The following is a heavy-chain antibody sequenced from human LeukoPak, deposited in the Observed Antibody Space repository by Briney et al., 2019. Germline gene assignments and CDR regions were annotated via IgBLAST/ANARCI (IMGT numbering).Heavy chain of an antibody. CDR3: AGQYFYDSSGYSHPFDI. CDR2: INPNNGGT. CDR1: GYTFTSYY. D-gene: IGHD3-22*01. Sequence: ASEKVSCKASGYTFTSYYMHWVRQAPGQGLEWMGRINPNNGGTIYAQKFQGRVTMTRDTSISTAYMELTRLKSDDTAVYYCAGQYFYDSSGYSHPFDIWGQGTMVTVSS. V-gene: IGHV1-2*06. J-gene: IGHJ3*02.